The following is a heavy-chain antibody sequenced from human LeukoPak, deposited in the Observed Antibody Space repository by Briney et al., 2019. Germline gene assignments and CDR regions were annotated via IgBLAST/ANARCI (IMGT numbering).Heavy chain of an antibody. V-gene: IGHV3-30-3*01. J-gene: IGHJ6*03. CDR1: GFTFSSYA. CDR2: ISYDGSNK. CDR3: ARDRIRAGRASYSSSTMDV. D-gene: IGHD6-6*01. Sequence: PGGSLRLSCAASGFTFSSYAMHWVRQAPGKGLEWVAVISYDGSNKYYADSVKGRFTISRDNSKNTLYLQMNSLRAEDTAVYYCARDRIRAGRASYSSSTMDVWGKGTTVTVSS.